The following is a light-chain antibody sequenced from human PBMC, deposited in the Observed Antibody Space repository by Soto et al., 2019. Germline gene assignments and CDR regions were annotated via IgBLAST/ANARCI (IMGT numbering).Light chain of an antibody. CDR1: SSDVGTYNL. CDR3: CSYVGSSTYV. J-gene: IGLJ1*01. CDR2: EGT. Sequence: QSALTQPASVSGSPGQSITISCTGTSSDVGTYNLVSWYQQHPGKAPKLMVYEGTKRPSGVSNRFSGSKSGNTASLTISGLQAEDEADYYCCSYVGSSTYVFGTRTKVTVL. V-gene: IGLV2-23*01.